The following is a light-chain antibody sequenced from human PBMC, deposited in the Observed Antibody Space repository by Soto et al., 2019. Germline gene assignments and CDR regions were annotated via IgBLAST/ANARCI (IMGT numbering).Light chain of an antibody. J-gene: IGKJ3*01. Sequence: DIQMTQSPSSLSASVGDRVTITCRASQSISSYLNWYQQKPGKAPKLLIYAASSLQSGVPSRFSGSGSGTDSTLTISSLQPEEFATYYCQQSYSTPVTFGPGTKVDIK. CDR2: AAS. V-gene: IGKV1-39*01. CDR1: QSISSY. CDR3: QQSYSTPVT.